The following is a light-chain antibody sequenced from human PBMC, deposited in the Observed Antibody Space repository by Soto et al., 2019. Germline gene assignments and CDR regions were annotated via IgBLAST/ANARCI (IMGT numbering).Light chain of an antibody. CDR3: QSYDATNQV. V-gene: IGLV6-57*01. CDR2: EDN. Sequence: NFMLTQPHSVSESPGKTVIISCTRSRGSIASNYVQWYQQRPDSSPTTVIYEDNQRPSGVPDRFSGSIDSSSNSASLTISGLETEDEADYFCQSYDATNQVFGGGTKLTVL. J-gene: IGLJ3*02. CDR1: RGSIASNY.